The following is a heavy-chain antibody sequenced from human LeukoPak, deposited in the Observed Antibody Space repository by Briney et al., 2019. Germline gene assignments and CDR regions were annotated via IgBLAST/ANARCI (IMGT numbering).Heavy chain of an antibody. J-gene: IGHJ4*02. V-gene: IGHV4-4*07. D-gene: IGHD3-22*01. CDR1: GGSISSYY. Sequence: PSETLSLTCTVSGGSISSYYWSWIRQPAGKGLEWIGRIYTSGSTNYNPSLKSRVTISADKSKNQFSLKLSSVTAADTAVYYCAREPLSSGYYSDYWGQGTLVTVSS. CDR3: AREPLSSGYYSDY. CDR2: IYTSGST.